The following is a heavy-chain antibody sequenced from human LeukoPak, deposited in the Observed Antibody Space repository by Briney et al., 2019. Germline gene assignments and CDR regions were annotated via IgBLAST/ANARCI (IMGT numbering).Heavy chain of an antibody. CDR2: INTDGSST. J-gene: IGHJ4*02. Sequence: GSLRLSCAASGFTFSSYWMHWVRQAPGKGLVWVSRINTDGSSTSYADSVKGRFTISRDNAKNTLYLQMNSLRAEDTAVYYCARDQTVRLAGSFDYWGQGTLVTVSS. CDR3: ARDQTVRLAGSFDY. D-gene: IGHD3-10*01. CDR1: GFTFSSYW. V-gene: IGHV3-74*01.